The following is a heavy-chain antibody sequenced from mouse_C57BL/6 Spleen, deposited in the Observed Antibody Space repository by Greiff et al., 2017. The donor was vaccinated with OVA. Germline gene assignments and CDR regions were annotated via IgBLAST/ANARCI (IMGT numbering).Heavy chain of an antibody. Sequence: EVKLMESGGGLVKPGGSLKLSCAASGFTFSSYTMSWVRQTPEKRLEWVATISGGGGNTYYPDSVKGRFTFSRDNAKNTLYLQMSSLRSEDTALYYCANSNCVAYWGQGTLVTVSA. V-gene: IGHV5-9*04. J-gene: IGHJ3*01. D-gene: IGHD2-5*01. CDR1: GFTFSSYT. CDR2: ISGGGGNT. CDR3: ANSNCVAY.